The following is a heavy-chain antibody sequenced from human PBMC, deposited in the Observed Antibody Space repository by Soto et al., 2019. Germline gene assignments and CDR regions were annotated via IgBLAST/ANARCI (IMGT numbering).Heavy chain of an antibody. J-gene: IGHJ4*02. CDR2: INHSGST. Sequence: SETLSLTCAVYGGSFSGYYWSWIRQPPGKGLEWIGEINHSGSTNYNPSLKSRVTISVDTSKNQFSLKLSSVTAADTAVYYCARASYCGGDCYSVGARDDYFDYWGQGTLVTVSS. V-gene: IGHV4-34*01. CDR1: GGSFSGYY. CDR3: ARASYCGGDCYSVGARDDYFDY. D-gene: IGHD2-21*02.